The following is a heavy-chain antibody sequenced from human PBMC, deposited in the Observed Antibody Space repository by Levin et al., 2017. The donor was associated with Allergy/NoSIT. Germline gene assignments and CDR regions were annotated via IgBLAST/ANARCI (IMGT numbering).Heavy chain of an antibody. CDR2: ISGSGGNT. CDR3: ARRYGLGATYDFDY. V-gene: IGHV3-23*01. D-gene: IGHD1-26*01. CDR1: GFTFSSYA. J-gene: IGHJ4*02. Sequence: PGGSLRLSCAASGFTFSSYAMSWVRQAPGKGLEWVSSISGSGGNTYYADSVKGRFTISRDNSKNTLYLQMNTLRAEDTAVYYCARRYGLGATYDFDYWGQGTLVTVSS.